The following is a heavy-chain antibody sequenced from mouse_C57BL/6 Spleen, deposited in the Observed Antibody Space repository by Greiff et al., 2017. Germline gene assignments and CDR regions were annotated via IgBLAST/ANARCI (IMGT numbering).Heavy chain of an antibody. V-gene: IGHV1-7*01. CDR3: ARLVSNTGDFDY. D-gene: IGHD2-5*01. CDR1: GYTFTSYW. J-gene: IGHJ2*01. Sequence: VQRVESGAELAKPGASVKLSCKASGYTFTSYWMHWVKQRPGQGLEWIGYINPSSGYTKYNQKFKDKATLTADKSSSTAYMQLSSLTYEDSAVYYCARLVSNTGDFDYWGQGTTLTVSS. CDR2: INPSSGYT.